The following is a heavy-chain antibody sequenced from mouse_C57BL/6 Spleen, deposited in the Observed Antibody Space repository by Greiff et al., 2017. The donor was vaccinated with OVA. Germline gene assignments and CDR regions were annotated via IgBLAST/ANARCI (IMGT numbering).Heavy chain of an antibody. CDR1: GFTFSDYG. V-gene: IGHV5-17*01. D-gene: IGHD2-4*01. CDR3: ARGFYDYDWFAY. Sequence: EVKVVESGGGLVKPGGSLKLSCAASGFTFSDYGMHWVRQAPERGLAWFAYISSGSSTIYYADPVQGRFTISRYNAKNTLVLQMTSLRSEDTAMYYCARGFYDYDWFAYWGQGTLVTVSA. CDR2: ISSGSSTI. J-gene: IGHJ3*01.